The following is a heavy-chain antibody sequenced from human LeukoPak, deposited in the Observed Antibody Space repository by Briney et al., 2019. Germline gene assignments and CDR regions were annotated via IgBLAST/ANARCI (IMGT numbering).Heavy chain of an antibody. V-gene: IGHV1-46*01. CDR3: ARGTPAAADSYYYYMDV. CDR2: INPSGGST. J-gene: IGHJ6*03. CDR1: GYTFTSYG. Sequence: ASVKVSCKASGYTFTSYGISWVRQAPGQGLEWMGIINPSGGSTSYAQKFQGRVTMTRDMSTSTVYMELSSLRSEDTAVYYCARGTPAAADSYYYYMDVWGKGSTVTVSS. D-gene: IGHD6-13*01.